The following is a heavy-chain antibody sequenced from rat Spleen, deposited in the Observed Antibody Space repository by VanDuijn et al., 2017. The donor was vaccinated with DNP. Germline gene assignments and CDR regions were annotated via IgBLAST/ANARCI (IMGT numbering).Heavy chain of an antibody. CDR2: ISTRGGST. CDR1: GFTFSSFP. D-gene: IGHD4-3*01. V-gene: IGHV5-46*01. Sequence: EVQLVESGGGLVQPGRSMKLSCAASGFTFSSFPMAWVRQAPTKGLEWVATISTRGGSTYYRDSVKGRFTISRDNAKSTLYLQMNSLRSEDTATYYCTRENSGFDYWGQGVMVTVSS. CDR3: TRENSGFDY. J-gene: IGHJ2*01.